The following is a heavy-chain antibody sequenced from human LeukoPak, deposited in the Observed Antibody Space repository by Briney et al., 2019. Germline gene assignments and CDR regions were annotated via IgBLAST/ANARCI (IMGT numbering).Heavy chain of an antibody. CDR1: GGSISSYY. J-gene: IGHJ5*02. D-gene: IGHD3-3*01. V-gene: IGHV4-59*01. CDR2: IYYSGST. Sequence: SETLSLTCTVSGGSISSYYWSWIRQPPGKGLEWIGYIYYSGSTNYNPSLKSRVTISVDTSKNQFSLKLSSVTAADTAVYYCARQKGAYYDFWSGYSPYNWFDPWGQGTLVTVSS. CDR3: ARQKGAYYDFWSGYSPYNWFDP.